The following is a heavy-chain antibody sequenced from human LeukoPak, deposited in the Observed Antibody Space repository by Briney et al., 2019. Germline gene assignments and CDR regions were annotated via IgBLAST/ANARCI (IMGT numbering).Heavy chain of an antibody. CDR2: ISWNSGSI. CDR1: GFTFDDYA. V-gene: IGHV3-9*01. D-gene: IGHD3-22*01. Sequence: GGSLRLSCAASGFTFDDYAMHWVRRAPGKGLEWGSDISWNSGSIGYADSVKGRFTISRDNARNSLYLQMNSLRAEDTALYYCAKVSYDSSGYGEGYFDYWGQGTLVTVSS. CDR3: AKVSYDSSGYGEGYFDY. J-gene: IGHJ4*02.